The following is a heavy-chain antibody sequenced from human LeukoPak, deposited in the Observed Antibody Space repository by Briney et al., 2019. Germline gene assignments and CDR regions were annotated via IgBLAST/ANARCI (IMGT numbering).Heavy chain of an antibody. CDR1: GYSFTSYW. V-gene: IGHV3-7*01. Sequence: GESLKISCKGSGYSFTSYWMSWVRRAPGKGLEWVANIKRDGSEEYYVDSVKGRFTISRDNAKNSLYLQMDSLRVEDTAVYFCARFAIEPTMRAVDYWGQGTLVTVSS. CDR2: IKRDGSEE. CDR3: ARFAIEPTMRAVDY. J-gene: IGHJ4*02. D-gene: IGHD5-12*01.